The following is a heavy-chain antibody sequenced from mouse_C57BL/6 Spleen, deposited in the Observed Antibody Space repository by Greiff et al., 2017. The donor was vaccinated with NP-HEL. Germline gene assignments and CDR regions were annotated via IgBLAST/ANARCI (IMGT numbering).Heavy chain of an antibody. D-gene: IGHD3-3*01. J-gene: IGHJ2*01. V-gene: IGHV1-81*01. CDR2: IYPRSGNT. CDR1: GYTFTSYG. CDR3: AREGLGEGFGY. Sequence: QVQLQQSGAELARPGASVKLSCKASGYTFTSYGISWVKQRTGQGLEWIGEIYPRSGNTYYNEKFKGMATLTADKSSSTAYMELRSLTSEDSAVYFCAREGLGEGFGYWGQGTTLTVAS.